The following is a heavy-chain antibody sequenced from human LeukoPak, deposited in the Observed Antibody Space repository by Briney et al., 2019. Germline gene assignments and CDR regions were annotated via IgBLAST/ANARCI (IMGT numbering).Heavy chain of an antibody. Sequence: ASVKVSCKTSGYTFTSYYMHWVRQAPGQGLEWMGIINLSGGSTTYAQNFQGRLTMTSATSTSTVYMELSSLRSEDTAVYYCARSSAYYNEADIWGQGTMVTVSS. V-gene: IGHV1-46*01. D-gene: IGHD3-9*01. CDR2: INLSGGST. J-gene: IGHJ3*02. CDR3: ARSSAYYNEADI. CDR1: GYTFTSYY.